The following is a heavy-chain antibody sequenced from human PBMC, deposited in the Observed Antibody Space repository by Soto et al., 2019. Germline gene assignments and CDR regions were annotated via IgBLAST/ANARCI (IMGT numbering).Heavy chain of an antibody. D-gene: IGHD6-13*01. V-gene: IGHV4-59*01. CDR1: GGTISSYY. Sequence: KAAETLSLTCTVSGGTISSYYWSWIRQPPGKGLEWIGYIYCSASNNYNPSLKSRVTISVDTSKNQFFLKLSSVTAADTAVYYCARVRGYSTPFDPWGQGTLVTVSS. J-gene: IGHJ5*02. CDR2: IYCSASN. CDR3: ARVRGYSTPFDP.